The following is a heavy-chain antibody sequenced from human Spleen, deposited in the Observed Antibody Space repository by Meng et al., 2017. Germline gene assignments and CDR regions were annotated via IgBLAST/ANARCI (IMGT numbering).Heavy chain of an antibody. CDR1: GGSFSGKY. CDR3: SRRINTAGGWFDS. V-gene: IGHV4-34*01. Sequence: QVQLQQWGAGLLKPSETLSLTCAVYGGSFSGKYWSWIRQPPGKGLEWIGEINHSGSTDYKPSLKSRVTIPVDTSKNLLSLKLTSVTAADTAVYYCSRRINTAGGWFDSWGQGTLVTVSS. J-gene: IGHJ5*01. CDR2: INHSGST. D-gene: IGHD5-18*01.